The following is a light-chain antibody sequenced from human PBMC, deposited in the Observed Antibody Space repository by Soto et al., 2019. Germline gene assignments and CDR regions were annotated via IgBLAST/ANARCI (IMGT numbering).Light chain of an antibody. Sequence: EIVLTQSPGTLSLSPGERATLSCSASQIVSSSYLAWYQQKPGQAPRLLIYHASNRATGIPARFSGSGSGTEFTLTISSLQSEDFAVYYCQQYNNWPPLTFGGGTRLEI. V-gene: IGKV3D-15*01. CDR3: QQYNNWPPLT. CDR1: QIVSSSY. J-gene: IGKJ5*01. CDR2: HAS.